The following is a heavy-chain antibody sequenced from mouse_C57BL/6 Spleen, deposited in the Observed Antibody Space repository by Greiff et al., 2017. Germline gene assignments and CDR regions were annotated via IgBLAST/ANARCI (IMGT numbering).Heavy chain of an antibody. D-gene: IGHD2-3*01. V-gene: IGHV7-3*01. J-gene: IGHJ4*01. Sequence: EVQRVESGGGLVQPGGSLSLSCAASGFTFTDYYMSWVRQPPVKALEWLGFIRNKANGYTTEYSASVKGRFTISRYNSQSILYLQMNALRAEDSATYYCARTGWLPAMDYWGQGTSVTVSS. CDR1: GFTFTDYY. CDR3: ARTGWLPAMDY. CDR2: IRNKANGYTT.